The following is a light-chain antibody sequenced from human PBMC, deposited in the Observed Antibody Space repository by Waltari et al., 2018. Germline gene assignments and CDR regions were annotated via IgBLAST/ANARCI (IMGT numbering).Light chain of an antibody. Sequence: FLLTQPHSVSESPGKTITISCTRSGGTIASASVQWYQQRPGSAPTTVIFENFQRPSGVPHRFSGSIDSSSNSASLIISGLKTEDEADYYCQSSDNNTVFFGGGTRLTVL. V-gene: IGLV6-57*04. CDR3: QSSDNNTVF. CDR2: ENF. J-gene: IGLJ2*01. CDR1: GGTIASAS.